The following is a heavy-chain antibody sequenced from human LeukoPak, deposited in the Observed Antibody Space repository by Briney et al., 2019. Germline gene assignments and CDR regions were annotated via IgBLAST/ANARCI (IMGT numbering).Heavy chain of an antibody. V-gene: IGHV3-21*01. D-gene: IGHD3-22*01. CDR3: ARDLASVVVITREDAFDI. J-gene: IGHJ3*02. Sequence: GGSLRLSCAASGFTFSSYSMNWVRQAPGKGLEWVSSISCSSSYIYYADSVKGRFTISRDNAKNSLYLQMNSLRAEDTAVYYCARDLASVVVITREDAFDIWGQGTMVTVSS. CDR1: GFTFSSYS. CDR2: ISCSSSYI.